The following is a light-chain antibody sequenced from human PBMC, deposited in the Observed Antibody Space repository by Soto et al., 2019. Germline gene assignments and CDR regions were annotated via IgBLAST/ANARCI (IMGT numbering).Light chain of an antibody. CDR2: DNS. CDR1: SSNIGAGFD. CDR3: QSYDSRLSAVV. Sequence: QSVPTQPPSVSGAPGQRVTISCTGNSSNIGAGFDVHWYQQLPGTAPKLLIYDNSNRPSGVPDRFSGSKSGTSASLAITGLQAEDGTDYYCQSYDSRLSAVVFGGGTKLTVL. J-gene: IGLJ2*01. V-gene: IGLV1-40*01.